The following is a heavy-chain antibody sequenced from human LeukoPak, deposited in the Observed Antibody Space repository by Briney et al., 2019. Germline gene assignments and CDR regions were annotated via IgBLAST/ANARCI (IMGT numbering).Heavy chain of an antibody. CDR1: GFTVSSNY. D-gene: IGHD5-18*01. J-gene: IGHJ4*02. CDR3: ARGDTAMGTFDY. CDR2: IYSGGST. V-gene: IGHV3-66*01. Sequence: QTAGSLRLSCAASGFTVSSNYMSWVRQAPGKGLEWVSVIYSGGSTYYPDSVKGRFTISRDNSKNTLYLQMNSLRAEDTAVYYCARGDTAMGTFDYWGQGTLVTVSS.